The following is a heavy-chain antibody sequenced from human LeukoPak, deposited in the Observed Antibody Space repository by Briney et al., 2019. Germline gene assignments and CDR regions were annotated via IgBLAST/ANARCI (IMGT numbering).Heavy chain of an antibody. Sequence: GASVKVSCEASGYTFTSYGISWVRQAPGQGLEWMGWISAYNGNTNYAQKLQGRVTMTTDTSTSTAYMELRSLRSDDTAVYYCARVREDIVVVPAAIRAFDIWGQGTMVTVSS. J-gene: IGHJ3*02. D-gene: IGHD2-2*01. CDR1: GYTFTSYG. CDR2: ISAYNGNT. CDR3: ARVREDIVVVPAAIRAFDI. V-gene: IGHV1-18*01.